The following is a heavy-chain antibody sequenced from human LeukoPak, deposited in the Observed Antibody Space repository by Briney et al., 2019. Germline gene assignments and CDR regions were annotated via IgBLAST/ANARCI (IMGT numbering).Heavy chain of an antibody. D-gene: IGHD4-11*01. CDR2: IYYSGST. CDR1: GYSISSGYY. J-gene: IGHJ6*03. CDR3: ARVSYSNYYYYYYYMDV. Sequence: SETLSLTCTVSGYSISSGYYWGWIRQPPGKGLEWIGYIYYSGSTYYNPSLKSRVTISVDTSKNQFSLKLSSVTAADTAVYYCARVSYSNYYYYYYYMDVWGKGTTVTVSS. V-gene: IGHV4-38-2*02.